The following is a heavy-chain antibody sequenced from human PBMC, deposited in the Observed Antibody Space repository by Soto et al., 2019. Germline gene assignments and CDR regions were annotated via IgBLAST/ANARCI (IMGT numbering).Heavy chain of an antibody. CDR1: GGTFSSYA. D-gene: IGHD2-2*02. V-gene: IGHV1-69*13. Sequence: SVKVSCKASGGTFSSYAISWLRQAPGQGLEWMGGIIPIFGTANYAQKFQGRVTITADESTSTAYMELSSLRSEDTAVYYCARAPIIVVVPAAIYHYYYGMDVWGQGTTVTVSS. CDR3: ARAPIIVVVPAAIYHYYYGMDV. CDR2: IIPIFGTA. J-gene: IGHJ6*02.